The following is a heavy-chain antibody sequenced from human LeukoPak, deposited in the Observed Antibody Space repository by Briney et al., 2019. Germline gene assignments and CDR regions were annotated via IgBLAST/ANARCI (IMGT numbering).Heavy chain of an antibody. V-gene: IGHV3-11*01. CDR1: GFTFSYYY. Sequence: VGALRLSCVASGFTFSYYYMSSIRQTPGKRLEWVSYISSRGSTIYYADSVKGRFTISRDNAKTSLYLQMNSLRAEDTAVYYCAREMIVAPYNWFDPWGQGTLVTVSS. J-gene: IGHJ5*02. CDR3: AREMIVAPYNWFDP. CDR2: ISSRGSTI. D-gene: IGHD3-22*01.